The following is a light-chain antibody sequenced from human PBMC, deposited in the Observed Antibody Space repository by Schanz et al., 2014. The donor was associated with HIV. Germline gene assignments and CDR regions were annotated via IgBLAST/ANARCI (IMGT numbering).Light chain of an antibody. Sequence: QSALTQPASVSGSPGQSITISCTGTSSDVGAHNYVAWYQQHPGKAPKLMIYDVSNRPSGVSNRFSGSKSGNTASLTISGLQAEDEADYFCSSYTGINTGLFGGGTKLTVL. CDR2: DVS. V-gene: IGLV2-14*01. CDR3: SSYTGINTGL. J-gene: IGLJ3*02. CDR1: SSDVGAHNY.